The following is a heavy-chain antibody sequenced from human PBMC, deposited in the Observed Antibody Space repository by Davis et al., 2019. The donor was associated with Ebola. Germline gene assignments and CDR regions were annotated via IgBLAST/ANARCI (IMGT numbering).Heavy chain of an antibody. CDR3: ARAPPGSRFRLDH. CDR1: GFTFSNYD. V-gene: IGHV3-13*01. CDR2: TGTIPGDT. D-gene: IGHD1-1*01. Sequence: GGSLRLSCAASGFTFSNYDMNWVRQATGKGLEWLSATGTIPGDTYYLPSVRGRFTASRDDAKNSFYLQMDSLTAEDTAVYYCARAPPGSRFRLDHWGQGTLVTVSS. J-gene: IGHJ4*02.